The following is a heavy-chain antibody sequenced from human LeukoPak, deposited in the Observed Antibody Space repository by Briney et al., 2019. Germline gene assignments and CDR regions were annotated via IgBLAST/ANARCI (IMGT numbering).Heavy chain of an antibody. Sequence: PSETLSLTCTVSGGSISSYYWSWIRQPPGKGLEWIGEINHSGSTNYNPSLKSRVTISVDTSKNQFSLKLSSVTAADTAVYYCARGVLYSNYFDYWGQGTLVTVSS. D-gene: IGHD4-11*01. CDR1: GGSISSYY. CDR2: INHSGST. J-gene: IGHJ4*02. V-gene: IGHV4-34*01. CDR3: ARGVLYSNYFDY.